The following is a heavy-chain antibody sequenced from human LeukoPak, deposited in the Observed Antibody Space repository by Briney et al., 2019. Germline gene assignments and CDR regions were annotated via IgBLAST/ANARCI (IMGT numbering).Heavy chain of an antibody. CDR3: ARGSYYYYGSGRTQKYYFDY. J-gene: IGHJ4*02. Sequence: SETLSLTCAVYGGSFSGYYWSWIRQPPGKGLEWIGEINHSGSTNYNPSLKSRVTISVDTSKNQSSLELSSVTAADTAVYYCARGSYYYYGSGRTQKYYFDYWGQGTLVTVSS. D-gene: IGHD3-10*01. CDR2: INHSGST. CDR1: GGSFSGYY. V-gene: IGHV4-34*01.